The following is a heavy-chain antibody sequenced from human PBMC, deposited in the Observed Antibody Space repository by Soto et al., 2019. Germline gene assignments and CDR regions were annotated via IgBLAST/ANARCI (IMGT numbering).Heavy chain of an antibody. CDR1: GFTFSSYG. D-gene: IGHD3-22*01. CDR2: IWYDGINK. V-gene: IGHV3-33*01. Sequence: GGSLRLSCAASGFTFSSYGMHWVRQAPGKGLEWVAVIWYDGINKYYADSVKGRFTISRDNSKNTLYLQMNSLRAEDTAVYYCARASPYYYDSSGYYQYYYYYYGMDVWGQGTTVTVS. J-gene: IGHJ6*02. CDR3: ARASPYYYDSSGYYQYYYYYYGMDV.